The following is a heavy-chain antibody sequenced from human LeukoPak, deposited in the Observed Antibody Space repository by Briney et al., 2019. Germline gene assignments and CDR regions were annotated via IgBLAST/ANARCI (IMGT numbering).Heavy chain of an antibody. J-gene: IGHJ4*02. CDR2: IYHSGST. V-gene: IGHV4-38-2*01. D-gene: IGHD2-15*01. CDR1: GYSISSGYY. Sequence: PSETLSLTCAVSGYSISSGYYWGWIRRPPGKGLEWIGSIYHSGSTYYNPSLKSRVTISVDTSKNQFSLKLNSVSAADTAVYYCARVDCSGGSCNFDYWGQGTLVTVSS. CDR3: ARVDCSGGSCNFDY.